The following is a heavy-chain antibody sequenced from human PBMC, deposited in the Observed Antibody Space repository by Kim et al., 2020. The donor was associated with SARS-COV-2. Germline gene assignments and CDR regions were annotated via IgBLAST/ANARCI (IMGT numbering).Heavy chain of an antibody. V-gene: IGHV3-48*04. Sequence: GGSLRLSCAASGFTFSSYSMNWVRQAPGKGLEWVSYISSSSSTIYYADSVKGRFTISRDNAKNSLYLQMNSLRAEDTAVYYCAYMVRGPGGDYWGQGTLVTVSS. D-gene: IGHD3-10*01. J-gene: IGHJ4*02. CDR1: GFTFSSYS. CDR2: ISSSSSTI. CDR3: AYMVRGPGGDY.